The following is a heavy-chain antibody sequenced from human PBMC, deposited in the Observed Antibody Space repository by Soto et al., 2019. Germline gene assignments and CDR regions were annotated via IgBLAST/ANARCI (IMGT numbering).Heavy chain of an antibody. CDR2: IKTDESII. D-gene: IGHD6-13*01. CDR3: ARDVLVISAH. Sequence: AGSLSLSCAASGFTFSSHWMHWVRQAPGKGLMWVARIKTDESIISYADSVKGRFTISRDNAKNTLYLQMNSLRVEDTAMYYCARDVLVISAHWGRGTLVTVSS. V-gene: IGHV3-74*01. CDR1: GFTFSSHW. J-gene: IGHJ4*02.